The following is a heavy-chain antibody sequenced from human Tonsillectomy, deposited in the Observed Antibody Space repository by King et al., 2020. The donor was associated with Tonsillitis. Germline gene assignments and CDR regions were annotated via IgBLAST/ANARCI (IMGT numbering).Heavy chain of an antibody. J-gene: IGHJ4*02. D-gene: IGHD6-13*01. CDR3: AKDWAAADGY. CDR2: ISYDGSNK. V-gene: IGHV3-30*18. CDR1: GFTFSSYG. Sequence: VQLVESGGGVVQPGRSLRLSCAASGFTFSSYGMHWVRQAPGKGLEWVAVISYDGSNKYYADSVKGRFTISRDNSKNTLYLQMNSLRAEDTVVYYCAKDWAAADGYWGQGTLVTVSS.